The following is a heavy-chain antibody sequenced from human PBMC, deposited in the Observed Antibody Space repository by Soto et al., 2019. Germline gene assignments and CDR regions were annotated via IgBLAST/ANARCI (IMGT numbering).Heavy chain of an antibody. D-gene: IGHD3-9*01. CDR1: GGSISSGDYY. CDR2: IYYSGST. Sequence: SETLSLTCTVSGGSISSGDYYWSWIRQPPGKGLEWIGYIYYSGSTYYNPSLKSRVTISVDTSKNQFSLKLSSVTAADTAVYYCARGGRYYDILTGYYNDPSYFDYWGQGTLVTVSS. V-gene: IGHV4-30-4*01. CDR3: ARGGRYYDILTGYYNDPSYFDY. J-gene: IGHJ4*02.